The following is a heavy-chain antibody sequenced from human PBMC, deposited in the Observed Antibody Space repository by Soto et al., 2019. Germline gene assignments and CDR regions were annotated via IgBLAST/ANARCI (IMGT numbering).Heavy chain of an antibody. CDR3: ARDPPPATLLEWPSQKDYYYGMDV. V-gene: IGHV4-31*03. J-gene: IGHJ6*02. CDR2: IYYSGST. D-gene: IGHD3-3*02. CDR1: GGSISSGGYY. Sequence: SETLSLTCTVSGGSISSGGYYWSWIRQHPGKGLEWIGYIYYSGSTYYNPSLKSRVTISVDTSKNQFSLKLSSVTAADTAVYYCARDPPPATLLEWPSQKDYYYGMDVWGQGTTVTVSS.